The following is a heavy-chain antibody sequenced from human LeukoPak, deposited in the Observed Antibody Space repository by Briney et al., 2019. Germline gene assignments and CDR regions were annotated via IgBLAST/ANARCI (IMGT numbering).Heavy chain of an antibody. CDR2: ISGSDGST. D-gene: IGHD6-19*01. Sequence: PGGSLRLSCAASGFTFRIYAMSWVRQAPGKGLEWVSTISGSDGSTNYADSVKGRFSISRDNSKNTLYLQMKSLRAEDTAVYYCAKELYGWYYDYWAREPWSPSPQ. CDR3: AKELYGWYYDY. CDR1: GFTFRIYA. J-gene: IGHJ4*02. V-gene: IGHV3-23*01.